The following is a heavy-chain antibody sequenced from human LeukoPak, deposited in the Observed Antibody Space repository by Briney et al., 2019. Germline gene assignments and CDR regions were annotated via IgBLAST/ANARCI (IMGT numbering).Heavy chain of an antibody. CDR1: GGSISSSSYY. CDR2: IYYSGST. D-gene: IGHD3-10*01. CDR3: ARSRYYGSGSYGHDAFDI. Sequence: SETLSLTCTVSGGSISSSSYYWGWIRQPPGKGLEWIGSIYYSGSTYYNPSLKSRVTISVDTSKNQFSLKLSSVTAADTAVYYCARSRYYGSGSYGHDAFDIWGQGTMVTVSS. J-gene: IGHJ3*02. V-gene: IGHV4-39*01.